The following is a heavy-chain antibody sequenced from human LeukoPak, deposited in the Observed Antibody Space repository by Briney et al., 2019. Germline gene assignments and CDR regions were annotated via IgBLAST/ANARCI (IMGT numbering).Heavy chain of an antibody. CDR3: ASARYYFDY. J-gene: IGHJ4*02. Sequence: SETLSLTCTVSGGSISSYYWSWIRQPPGKGLEWIGYIYYSGSTNYNPSLKSRVTISVDTSKNQFSLKLSSVTAADTAVYYCASARYYFDYWGQGTLVTVSS. V-gene: IGHV4-59*08. CDR1: GGSISSYY. CDR2: IYYSGST.